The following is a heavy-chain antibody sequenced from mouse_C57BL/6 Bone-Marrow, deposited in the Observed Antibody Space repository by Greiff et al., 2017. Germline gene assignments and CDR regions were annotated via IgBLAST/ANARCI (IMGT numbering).Heavy chain of an antibody. CDR2: IDPSDSYT. CDR1: GYTFTSYW. V-gene: IGHV1-69*01. J-gene: IGHJ2*01. D-gene: IGHD1-1*01. Sequence: QVQLQQPGAELVMPGASVKLSCKASGYTFTSYWMHWVKQRPGQGLEWIGEIDPSDSYTNYNQKFKGKSTLTVDKSSITAYMQLSSLTSEDSAVYYCALYYGSSYGYWGQGTTLTVSS. CDR3: ALYYGSSYGY.